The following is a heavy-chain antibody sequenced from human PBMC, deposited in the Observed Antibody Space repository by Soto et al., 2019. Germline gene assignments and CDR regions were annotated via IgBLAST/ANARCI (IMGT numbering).Heavy chain of an antibody. CDR3: AKFYGGNSAHTYTIDP. Sequence: EVQLLESGGGLVQPGGSLRLSCAASGFTFSSYAMSWVRQAPGKGLEWVSTISSSGGSTYYADSVKGRFTISRDNSKNTLYLLTNSLRAEDTAVYYCAKFYGGNSAHTYTIDPWGQGTVVTVSP. CDR2: ISSSGGST. D-gene: IGHD2-21*02. CDR1: GFTFSSYA. V-gene: IGHV3-23*01. J-gene: IGHJ5*02.